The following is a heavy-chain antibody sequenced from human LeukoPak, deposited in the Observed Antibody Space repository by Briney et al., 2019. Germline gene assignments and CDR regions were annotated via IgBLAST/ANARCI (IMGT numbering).Heavy chain of an antibody. D-gene: IGHD3-10*01. V-gene: IGHV5-51*01. CDR2: IYPGDSDT. J-gene: IGHJ6*02. CDR1: GYSFTSYW. Sequence: GESLQISCKGSGYSFTSYWIGWVRQMPGKGLEWMGIIYPGDSDTRYSPSFQGQVTISADKSISTAYLQWSSLKASDTAMYYCARRGSSGVPYYYYGMDVWGQGTTVTVSS. CDR3: ARRGSSGVPYYYYGMDV.